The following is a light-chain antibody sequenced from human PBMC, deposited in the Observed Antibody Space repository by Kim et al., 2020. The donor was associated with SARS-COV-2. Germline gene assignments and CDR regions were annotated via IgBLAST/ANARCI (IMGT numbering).Light chain of an antibody. CDR3: QQYNNWPLA. CDR1: QSVSSN. Sequence: VSPGERATLSCRASQSVSSNLAWYQQKPGQAPRLLIYGASTRATGIPARFSGSGSGTEFTLTISSLQSEDFAVYYCQQYNNWPLAFGQGTKVEIK. V-gene: IGKV3-15*01. J-gene: IGKJ1*01. CDR2: GAS.